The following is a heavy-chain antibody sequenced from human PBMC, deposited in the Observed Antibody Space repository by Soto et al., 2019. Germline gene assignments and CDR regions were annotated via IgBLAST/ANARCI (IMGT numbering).Heavy chain of an antibody. CDR3: ARWPNWKRGYYYYGMDV. V-gene: IGHV1-69*06. CDR2: ISPIFGTA. J-gene: IGHJ6*02. D-gene: IGHD1-20*01. CDR1: GGTFSSYA. Sequence: QVQLVQSGAEVKKPGSSVKVSCKASGGTFSSYAISWVRQAPGQGLEWMGGISPIFGTANYAQKFQGRVTITADKSTSTAYMELSSLRSEDTAVYYCARWPNWKRGYYYYGMDVWGQGTTVTVSS.